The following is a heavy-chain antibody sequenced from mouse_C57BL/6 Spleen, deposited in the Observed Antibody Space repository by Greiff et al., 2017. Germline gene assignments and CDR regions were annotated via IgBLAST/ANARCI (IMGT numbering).Heavy chain of an antibody. Sequence: VQLQQSGAELVKPGASVKLSCKASGYTFTTYPIEWVKQNHGKSLEWIGNFHPYNDDTKYNEKFKGKATLTVEKSSSTVYLGLSRVTSDDSAVYYCARPGYDECFAYWGKGTLVTVSA. D-gene: IGHD2-2*01. V-gene: IGHV1-47*01. J-gene: IGHJ3*01. CDR2: FHPYNDDT. CDR1: GYTFTTYP. CDR3: ARPGYDECFAY.